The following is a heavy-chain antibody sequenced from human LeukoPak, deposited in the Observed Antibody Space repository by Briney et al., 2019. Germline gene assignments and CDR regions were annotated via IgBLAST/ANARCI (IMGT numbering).Heavy chain of an antibody. CDR2: IDSDGKST. CDR1: GFTFSDSA. Sequence: PGGSLRLSCAASGFTFSDSAMHWVRQAPGKGLVWVSRIDSDGKSTNYADSVKGRFTISRDNAKNTLYLQMNSLRVEDTAVYYCVRDKEVVTGIGWFDPWGQGTLVTVSS. J-gene: IGHJ5*02. CDR3: VRDKEVVTGIGWFDP. V-gene: IGHV3-74*01. D-gene: IGHD2-21*02.